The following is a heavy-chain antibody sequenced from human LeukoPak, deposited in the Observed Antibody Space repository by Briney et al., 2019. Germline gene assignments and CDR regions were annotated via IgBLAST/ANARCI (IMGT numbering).Heavy chain of an antibody. CDR1: GGSFSGYY. D-gene: IGHD3-22*01. CDR3: AREGTMIIEGTSDY. V-gene: IGHV4-34*01. J-gene: IGHJ4*02. Sequence: SETLSLTCAVYGGSFSGYYWSWIRQPPGKGLEWIGEINHSGSTNYNPSLKSRVTISVDTSKNQFSLKLRSVTAADTAVYYCAREGTMIIEGTSDYWGQGALVTVSS. CDR2: INHSGST.